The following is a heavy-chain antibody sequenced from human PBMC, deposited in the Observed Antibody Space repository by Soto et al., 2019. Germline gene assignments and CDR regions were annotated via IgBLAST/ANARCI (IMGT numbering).Heavy chain of an antibody. CDR2: ISGSGGST. CDR3: AKDMENYDSSGYDY. J-gene: IGHJ4*02. Sequence: GGSLRLSCAASGFTFSSYAMSWVRQAPGKGLEWVSAISGSGGSTYYADSVKGRFTISRDNSKNTLYLQMNSLRAEDTAVYYCAKDMENYDSSGYDYWGQGTLVTSPQ. CDR1: GFTFSSYA. D-gene: IGHD3-22*01. V-gene: IGHV3-23*01.